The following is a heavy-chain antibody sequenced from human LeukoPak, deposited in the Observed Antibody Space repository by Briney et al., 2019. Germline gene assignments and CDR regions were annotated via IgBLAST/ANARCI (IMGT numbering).Heavy chain of an antibody. Sequence: GGSLRLSCAASGFTVSSNYMSWVRQAPGKGLEWVSVIYSGGSTYYADSVKGRFTISRDNSKNTLYLQMNSLRAEDTAVYYCAKEYVVYAVIFDYWGQGTLVTVSS. J-gene: IGHJ4*02. CDR2: IYSGGST. D-gene: IGHD2-8*02. CDR3: AKEYVVYAVIFDY. CDR1: GFTVSSNY. V-gene: IGHV3-53*01.